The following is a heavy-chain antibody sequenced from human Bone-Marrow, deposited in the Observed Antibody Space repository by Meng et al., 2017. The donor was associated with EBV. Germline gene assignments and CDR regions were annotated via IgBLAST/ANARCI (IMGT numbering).Heavy chain of an antibody. J-gene: IGHJ4*02. D-gene: IGHD1-26*01. CDR2: INHTGTT. Sequence: QHRAWVGAPLQTPGPPPLTSAGVCGAFSGYYWTWIRQPTGKGVVWIGEINHTGTTNYHPSLKSRVTISVNRSKNQFTLKMKSVTAADTVMYYCARGLVGATTVLIDYWGQRALVTVSS. CDR1: CGAFSGYY. V-gene: IGHV4-34*01. CDR3: ARGLVGATTVLIDY.